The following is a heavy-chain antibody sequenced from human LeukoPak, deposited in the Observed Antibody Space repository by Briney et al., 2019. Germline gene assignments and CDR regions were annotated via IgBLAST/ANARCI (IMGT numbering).Heavy chain of an antibody. J-gene: IGHJ4*02. D-gene: IGHD3-22*01. Sequence: PGGSLRLSCAASGFTFSDYYMSWIRQAPGKGLEWVSYISSSGSTIYYADSVKGRFTISRDNAKNSLYLQMNSLRAEDTAVYYCARDGVDYYDSSGYSDFDYWGQGTLVTVSS. CDR3: ARDGVDYYDSSGYSDFDY. CDR1: GFTFSDYY. V-gene: IGHV3-11*04. CDR2: ISSSGSTI.